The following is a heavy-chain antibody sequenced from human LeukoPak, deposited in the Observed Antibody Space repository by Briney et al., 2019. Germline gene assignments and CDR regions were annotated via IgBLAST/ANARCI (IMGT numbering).Heavy chain of an antibody. CDR2: INPNSGDT. CDR3: AKSAQYSSAWFTGCFDY. J-gene: IGHJ4*02. D-gene: IGHD4-11*01. Sequence: ASVKVSCKASGYTFSDYYMHWVRQAPGQGLEWMGWINPNSGDTHYAQMFQGRVTMTRDTSINAAYMELRRVRSDDTAVYYWAKSAQYSSAWFTGCFDYWGQGSLVTVSS. V-gene: IGHV1-2*02. CDR1: GYTFSDYY.